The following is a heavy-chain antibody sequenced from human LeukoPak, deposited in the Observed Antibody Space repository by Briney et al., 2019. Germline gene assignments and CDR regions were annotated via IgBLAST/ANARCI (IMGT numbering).Heavy chain of an antibody. CDR2: ISWNSGSI. V-gene: IGHV3-9*01. Sequence: GRSLRLSCAASGFTFDDYAMHWVRQAPGKGLEWVSGISWNSGSIGYADSVKGRFTISRDNAKNSLYLQMNSLRAEDTALYYCAKGQQLVSEYFQHWGQGTLVTVSS. D-gene: IGHD6-13*01. CDR1: GFTFDDYA. CDR3: AKGQQLVSEYFQH. J-gene: IGHJ1*01.